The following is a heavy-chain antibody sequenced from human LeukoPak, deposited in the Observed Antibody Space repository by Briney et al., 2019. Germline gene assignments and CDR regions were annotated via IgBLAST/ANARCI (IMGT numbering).Heavy chain of an antibody. J-gene: IGHJ3*02. CDR1: GFTFSSYS. V-gene: IGHV3-21*01. Sequence: PGGSLRLSCAASGFTFSSYSMNWVRQAPGKGLEWVSSISSSSSYIYYADSAKGRFTISRDNAKNSLYLQMNSLRAEDTAVYYCARDPSLYAFDIWGQGTMVTVSS. CDR3: ARDPSLYAFDI. CDR2: ISSSSSYI.